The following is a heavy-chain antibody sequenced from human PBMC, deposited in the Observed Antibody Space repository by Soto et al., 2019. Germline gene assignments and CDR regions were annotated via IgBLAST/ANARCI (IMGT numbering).Heavy chain of an antibody. CDR3: ARDRLGELFSYYYGMDV. V-gene: IGHV4-31*03. CDR2: IYYSGST. D-gene: IGHD3-10*01. Sequence: PSETLSLTCTVSGGSISSGGYYWSWIRQHPGKGLEWIGYIYYSGSTYYNPSLKSRVTISVDTSKNQFSLKLSSVTAADTAVYFCARDRLGELFSYYYGMDVWGQGTTVTVSS. J-gene: IGHJ6*02. CDR1: GGSISSGGYY.